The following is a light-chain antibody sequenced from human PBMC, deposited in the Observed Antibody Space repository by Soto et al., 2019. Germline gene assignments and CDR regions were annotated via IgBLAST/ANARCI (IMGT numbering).Light chain of an antibody. CDR3: QQFRDSAQVWT. CDR2: DTS. V-gene: IGKV3-20*01. J-gene: IGKJ1*01. CDR1: QSVSRNY. Sequence: ELVLTQSPGTLSLSPGERATLSCRASQSVSRNYLAWYQQKPGQAPRLLIYDTSTRATGVPDRFSGSGSGTDFTLTITRLEPEDFAVFFCQQFRDSAQVWTFGQGTRVEIK.